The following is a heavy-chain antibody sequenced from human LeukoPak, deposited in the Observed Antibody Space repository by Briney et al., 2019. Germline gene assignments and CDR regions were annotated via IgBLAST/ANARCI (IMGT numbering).Heavy chain of an antibody. CDR1: GVSVSSNSAA. D-gene: IGHD7-27*01. J-gene: IGHJ3*01. Sequence: SQTLSLTCAISGVSVSSNSAAWNWIRQSPSRGLEWLGRTYYRSKWYNDYGVFVKSRITINPDTSQNQFSLQLNSVTPEDTAVYFCARETTGESDIFDVWGQGTMVTVSS. V-gene: IGHV6-1*01. CDR3: ARETTGESDIFDV. CDR2: TYYRSKWYN.